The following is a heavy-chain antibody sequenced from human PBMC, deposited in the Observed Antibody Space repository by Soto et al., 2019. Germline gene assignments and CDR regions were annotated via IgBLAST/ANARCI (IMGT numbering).Heavy chain of an antibody. D-gene: IGHD5-18*01. Sequence: EVQLVESGGGLVQPGGSLRLSCAASGFTFSSHWMHWVRQPPGKGLVWVSRIKTDGSTTTYADSVKGRFTISRDNAKNTLYLQMSSLRAEDTAVYYCARVGQGGYSYGIDYWGQGILVIVSS. CDR1: GFTFSSHW. V-gene: IGHV3-74*01. CDR2: IKTDGSTT. CDR3: ARVGQGGYSYGIDY. J-gene: IGHJ4*02.